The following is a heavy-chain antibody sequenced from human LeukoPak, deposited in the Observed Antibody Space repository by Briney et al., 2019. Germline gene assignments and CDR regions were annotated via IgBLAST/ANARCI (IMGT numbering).Heavy chain of an antibody. Sequence: GASVKVSCKASGYTFTSYAMHWVRQAPGQRLEWMGWINAGNGNTKYSQKFQGRVTMTTDTSTSTAYMELRSLRSDDTAVYYCARANPKSWFDPWGQGTLVTVSS. CDR2: INAGNGNT. J-gene: IGHJ5*02. CDR1: GYTFTSYA. CDR3: ARANPKSWFDP. V-gene: IGHV1-3*01.